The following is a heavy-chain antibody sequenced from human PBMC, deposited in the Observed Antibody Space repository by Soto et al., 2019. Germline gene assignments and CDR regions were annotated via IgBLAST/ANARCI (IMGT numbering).Heavy chain of an antibody. D-gene: IGHD1-26*01. V-gene: IGHV3-23*01. Sequence: PVGSLRLSCAASGFTFSSYAMSWVRQAPGKGLEWVSAISVSGTTTYYADSVKGRFTISRDNAKNTLYLHMNSLRAEDTAVHYCGTTRIPWEQPDFDYWGQGTLVTVSS. CDR2: ISVSGTTT. CDR1: GFTFSSYA. CDR3: GTTRIPWEQPDFDY. J-gene: IGHJ4*02.